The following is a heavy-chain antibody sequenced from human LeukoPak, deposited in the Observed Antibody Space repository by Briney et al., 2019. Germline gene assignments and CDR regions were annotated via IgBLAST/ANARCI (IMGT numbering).Heavy chain of an antibody. J-gene: IGHJ4*02. V-gene: IGHV4-59*01. CDR2: IYYSGST. CDR3: ARGGKYYDYVWGSYIFDY. CDR1: GGSISSYY. Sequence: SETLSLTCTVSGGSISSYYWSWIRQPPGKGLEWIGYIYYSGSTKYKPSLKSRVTISVDTSKNQFSLKLSSVTAADTAVYYCARGGKYYDYVWGSYIFDYWGQGTLVTVSS. D-gene: IGHD3-16*01.